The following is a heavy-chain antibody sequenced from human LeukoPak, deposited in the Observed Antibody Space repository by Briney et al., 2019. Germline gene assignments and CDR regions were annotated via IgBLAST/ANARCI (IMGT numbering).Heavy chain of an antibody. J-gene: IGHJ4*02. CDR3: ARVYYDFWSGYYPYYFDY. V-gene: IGHV4-39*01. CDR1: GGSISSSSYY. CDR2: IYYSGST. Sequence: PSETLSLTCTVSGGSISSSSYYWGWIRQPPGKGLEWIGSIYYSGSTYYNPSLKSRVTISVDTSKNQFSLKLSSVTAADTAVYYCARVYYDFWSGYYPYYFDYWGQGTLATVSS. D-gene: IGHD3-3*01.